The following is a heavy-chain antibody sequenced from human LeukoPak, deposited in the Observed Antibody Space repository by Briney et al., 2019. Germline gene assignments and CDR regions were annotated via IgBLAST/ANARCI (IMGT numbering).Heavy chain of an antibody. V-gene: IGHV3-30-3*01. Sequence: GRSLRLSCAASGFTFTSYAMHWVRQAPGKGLEWVALISNDGSNKYYADSVKGRFTISRDNSKNTLYLQMNSLRAEETAVYYCARGGVYSSGSYYLYYFDYWGQGTLVTVSS. CDR3: ARGGVYSSGSYYLYYFDY. CDR2: ISNDGSNK. J-gene: IGHJ4*02. D-gene: IGHD6-19*01. CDR1: GFTFTSYA.